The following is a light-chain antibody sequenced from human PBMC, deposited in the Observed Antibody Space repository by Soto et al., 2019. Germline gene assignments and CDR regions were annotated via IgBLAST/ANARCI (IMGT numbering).Light chain of an antibody. J-gene: IGLJ1*01. CDR1: SSDVGGYNL. V-gene: IGLV2-23*01. Sequence: QSALTQPASVSGSPGQSITISCTGTSSDVGGYNLVSWYQQHPGKAPKLMIYEGSQRPSGVSNRFSGSKSGNTASLTISGLQAEDEADYYCYSYAGRNLYVFGTRTKVTVL. CDR2: EGS. CDR3: YSYAGRNLYV.